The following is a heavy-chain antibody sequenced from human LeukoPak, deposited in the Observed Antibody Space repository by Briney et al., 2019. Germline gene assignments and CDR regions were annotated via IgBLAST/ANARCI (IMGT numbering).Heavy chain of an antibody. D-gene: IGHD2-15*01. V-gene: IGHV4-39*01. CDR3: ARLGVCSGGSCYFTDHDY. CDR1: GGSISSSSYY. CDR2: IYYSGST. Sequence: SETLSLTCTVSGGSISSSSYYWGWIRQPPGKGLEWIGSIYYSGSTYYNPSLKSRVTISVDTSKNQFSLKLSSVTAADTAVYYCARLGVCSGGSCYFTDHDYWGQGTLVTVSS. J-gene: IGHJ4*02.